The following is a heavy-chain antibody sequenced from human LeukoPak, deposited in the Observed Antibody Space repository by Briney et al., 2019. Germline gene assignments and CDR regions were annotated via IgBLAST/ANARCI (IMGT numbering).Heavy chain of an antibody. CDR1: GGSISSGSYY. J-gene: IGHJ3*02. CDR2: IYTSGST. D-gene: IGHD6-13*01. Sequence: SQTLSLTCTVSGGSISSGSYYWSWIRQPAGKGLEWIGRIYTSGSTNYNPSLKSRVTISVDTSKNQFSLKLSSVTAADTAVYYCARQPGYSSSAGAFDIWGQGTMVTVSS. V-gene: IGHV4-61*02. CDR3: ARQPGYSSSAGAFDI.